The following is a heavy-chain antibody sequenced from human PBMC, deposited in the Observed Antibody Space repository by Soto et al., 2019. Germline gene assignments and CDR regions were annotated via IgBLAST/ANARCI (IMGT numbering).Heavy chain of an antibody. CDR2: ISYDGSNK. D-gene: IGHD3-3*01. CDR3: AKETIFGVVPSYGMDV. J-gene: IGHJ6*02. V-gene: IGHV3-30*18. CDR1: GFTFSSYG. Sequence: GGSLRLSCAVSGFTFSSYGMHWVRQAPGKGLEWVAVISYDGSNKYYADSVKGRFTISRDNSKNTLYLQMNSLRAEDTAVYYCAKETIFGVVPSYGMDVWGQGTTVTVSS.